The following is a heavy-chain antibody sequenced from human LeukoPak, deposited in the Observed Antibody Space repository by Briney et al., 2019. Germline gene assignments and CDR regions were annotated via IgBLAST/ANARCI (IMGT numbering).Heavy chain of an antibody. CDR2: ISSSGSTI. J-gene: IGHJ4*02. D-gene: IGHD2-15*01. V-gene: IGHV3-48*03. CDR3: ARDRHCSGGSCSTGIFDY. Sequence: PGGSLRLSSAASGFTFSSYEMNWVRQAPGKGLEWVSYISSSGSTIYYADSVKGRFTISRDNAKNSLYLQMNSLRAEDTAVYYCARDRHCSGGSCSTGIFDYWGQGTLVTVSS. CDR1: GFTFSSYE.